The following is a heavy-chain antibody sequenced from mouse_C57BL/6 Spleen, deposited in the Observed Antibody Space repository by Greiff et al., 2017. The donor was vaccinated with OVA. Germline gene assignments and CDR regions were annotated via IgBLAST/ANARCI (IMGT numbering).Heavy chain of an antibody. CDR3: ARSLITTVVASDY. CDR1: GYTFTSYW. V-gene: IGHV1-50*01. D-gene: IGHD1-1*01. Sequence: QVQLQQPGAELVKPGASVKLSCKASGYTFTSYWMQWVKQRPGQGLEWIGEIDPSDSYTNYNQKFKGKATLTVATSSSTAYMQLSSLTSEDSAVYYCARSLITTVVASDYWGQGTTLTVSS. CDR2: IDPSDSYT. J-gene: IGHJ2*01.